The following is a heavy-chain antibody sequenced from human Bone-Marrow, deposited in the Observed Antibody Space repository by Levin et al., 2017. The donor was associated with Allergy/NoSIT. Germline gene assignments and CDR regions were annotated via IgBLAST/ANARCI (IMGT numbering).Heavy chain of an antibody. J-gene: IGHJ4*02. CDR2: INHSGST. CDR1: GGSFSGYY. CDR3: ARVEAYYYGSGEYFDY. Sequence: SETLSLTCAVYGGSFSGYYWSWIRQPPGKGLEWIGEINHSGSTNYNPSLKSRVTISVDTSKNQFSLKLSSVTAADTAVYYCARVEAYYYGSGEYFDYWGQGTLVTVSS. D-gene: IGHD3-10*01. V-gene: IGHV4-34*01.